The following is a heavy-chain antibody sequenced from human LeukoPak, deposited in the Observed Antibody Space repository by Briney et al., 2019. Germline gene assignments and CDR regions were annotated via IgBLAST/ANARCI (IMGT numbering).Heavy chain of an antibody. J-gene: IGHJ3*02. V-gene: IGHV3-53*01. CDR2: IYSDGST. Sequence: GGSLRLSCAASGFTVSNNYMSWVRQAPGKGLEWVSIIYSDGSTYYVDSVKGRFTISRDNSKNTLYLQMNSLRVEDTAVYYCARDPNQFDSSGYYAFDIWGQGTMVTVSS. CDR3: ARDPNQFDSSGYYAFDI. D-gene: IGHD3-22*01. CDR1: GFTVSNNY.